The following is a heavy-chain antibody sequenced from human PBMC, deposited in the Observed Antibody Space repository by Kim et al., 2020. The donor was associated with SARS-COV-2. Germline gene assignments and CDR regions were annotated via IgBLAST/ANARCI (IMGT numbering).Heavy chain of an antibody. CDR1: GGSISSYY. J-gene: IGHJ4*02. V-gene: IGHV4-59*13. D-gene: IGHD1-26*01. CDR3: ARDLGGSFQGLYFDY. CDR2: IYYSGST. Sequence: SETLSLTCTVSGGSISSYYWSWIRQPPGKGLEWIGYIYYSGSTNYNPSLKSRVTISVDTSKNQFSLKLSSVTAADTAVYYCARDLGGSFQGLYFDYWGQGTLVTVSS.